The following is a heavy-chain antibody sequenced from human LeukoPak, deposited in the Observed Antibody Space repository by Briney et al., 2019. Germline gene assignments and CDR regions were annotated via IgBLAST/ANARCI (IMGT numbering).Heavy chain of an antibody. CDR1: GFTVSSNS. CDR2: ISGSDDGT. CDR3: AKSPVSSCRGSFCYPFDY. J-gene: IGHJ4*02. D-gene: IGHD2-15*01. V-gene: IGHV3-23*01. Sequence: PGGSLRLSCTVSGFTVSSNSMSWVRQIPGKGLEWVSAISGSDDGTYYADSVKGRFTISRDNSRNTLYLQMNTLRAEDTAVYFCAKSPVSSCRGSFCYPFDYWGQGNLVTVSS.